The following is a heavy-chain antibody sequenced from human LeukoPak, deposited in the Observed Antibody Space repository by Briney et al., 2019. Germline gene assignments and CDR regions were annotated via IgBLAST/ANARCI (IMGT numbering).Heavy chain of an antibody. V-gene: IGHV3-23*01. CDR2: ISGSGGST. J-gene: IGHJ6*02. Sequence: PGGSLRLSCAASGFTFSSYAMSWVRQAQGKGLEWVSAISGSGGSTYYADSVKGRFTISRDNSKNTLYLQMNSLRAEDTAVYYCAKGEVVPAAMRYYGMDVWGQGTTVTVSS. CDR3: AKGEVVPAAMRYYGMDV. CDR1: GFTFSSYA. D-gene: IGHD2-2*01.